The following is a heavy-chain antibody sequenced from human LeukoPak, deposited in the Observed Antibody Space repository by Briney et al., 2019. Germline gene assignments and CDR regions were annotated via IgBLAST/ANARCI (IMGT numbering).Heavy chain of an antibody. D-gene: IGHD2-15*01. CDR2: ISSSGSTI. J-gene: IGHJ4*02. CDR1: GFTFSSYE. CDR3: ARDGAFYCSGGSCPFDY. V-gene: IGHV3-48*03. Sequence: AGGSLRLPCAASGFTFSSYEMNWVRQAPGKGLEWVSYISSSGSTIYYADSVRGRFTISRDNAKNSLYLQMNSLRAEDTAVYYCARDGAFYCSGGSCPFDYWGQGTLVTVSS.